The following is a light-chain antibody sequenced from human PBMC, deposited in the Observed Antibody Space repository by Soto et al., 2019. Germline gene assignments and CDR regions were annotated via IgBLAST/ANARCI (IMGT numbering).Light chain of an antibody. Sequence: EIVLTQSPGTLSLSPGESGTLSCRAGQTLSSSSLAWYQQKPGQAPRLLIYGASNSGSGIPDRFSGGGSGTDFTLTISRLEPEDFAVYYCHQYGSSPLTFGGGTKVDIK. J-gene: IGKJ4*01. CDR1: QTLSSSS. V-gene: IGKV3-20*01. CDR3: HQYGSSPLT. CDR2: GAS.